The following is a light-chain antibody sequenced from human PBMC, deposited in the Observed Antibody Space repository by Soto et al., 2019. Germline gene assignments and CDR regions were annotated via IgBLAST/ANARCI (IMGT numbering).Light chain of an antibody. CDR2: GAS. CDR1: QGVTTH. CDR3: QHYYTGPPWT. V-gene: IGKV3-15*01. Sequence: RTPSPPTLSASLGERATLSGGASQGVTTHLAWYQQKPGQAPRLLIFGASTGATGVPARFSGSGTGTEFTLTISSVQSEDSAAYYCQHYYTGPPWTFGQGTKVDIK. J-gene: IGKJ1*01.